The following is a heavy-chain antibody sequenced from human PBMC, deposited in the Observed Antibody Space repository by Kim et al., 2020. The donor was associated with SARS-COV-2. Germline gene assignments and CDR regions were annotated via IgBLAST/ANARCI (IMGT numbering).Heavy chain of an antibody. Sequence: GGSLRLSCAASGFTFKDFGLHWVRQAPGKGLEWVTFISYDGSVKYYVDSVKGRFTISRDNSKNTLLLQMNSLRPEDTAIYYCSRGAVGGPHSFDVWGQGT. J-gene: IGHJ3*01. V-gene: IGHV3-30*03. CDR3: SRGAVGGPHSFDV. D-gene: IGHD6-19*01. CDR1: GFTFKDFG. CDR2: ISYDGSVK.